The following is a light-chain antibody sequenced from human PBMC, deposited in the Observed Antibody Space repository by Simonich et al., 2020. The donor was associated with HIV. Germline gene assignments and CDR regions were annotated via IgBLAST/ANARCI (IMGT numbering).Light chain of an antibody. CDR2: LGS. CDR1: QSLLHSNGYNY. Sequence: DIVMTQSPLSLPVTPGEPASISCRSSQSLLHSNGYNYLDWYLQKPGQSPQLLIYLGSNRDSGVPDRFSGSGSGTDFTLKISRVEAEDVGVYYCMQAVQTPPTFGGGTKVEIK. CDR3: MQAVQTPPT. V-gene: IGKV2-28*01. J-gene: IGKJ4*01.